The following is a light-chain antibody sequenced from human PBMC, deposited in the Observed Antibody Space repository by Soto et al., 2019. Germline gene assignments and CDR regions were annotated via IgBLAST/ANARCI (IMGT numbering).Light chain of an antibody. CDR1: QSVSSN. CDR3: QQYNNWPPYT. CDR2: GAS. J-gene: IGKJ2*01. V-gene: IGKV3-15*01. Sequence: EIVMTQSPVTLSVSPGERATLSCRASQSVSSNLAWYQQKPGQAPSLLIYGASTSATGIPARFSGSGSGTDFTLTISSLQSEDFAVYYCQQYNNWPPYTFGQGTKLYIK.